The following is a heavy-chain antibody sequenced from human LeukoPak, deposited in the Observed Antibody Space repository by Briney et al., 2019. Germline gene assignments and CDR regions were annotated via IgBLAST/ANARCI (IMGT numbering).Heavy chain of an antibody. V-gene: IGHV4-34*01. Sequence: SETLSLTCTVSGYSIRSAYYWSWIRQPPGKGLEWIGEINHSGSTNYNPSLKSRVTISVDTSKNQFSLKLSSVTAADTAVYYCARRFDWLDYWGQGTLVTVSS. CDR3: ARRFDWLDY. J-gene: IGHJ4*02. CDR2: INHSGST. D-gene: IGHD3-9*01. CDR1: GYSIRSAYY.